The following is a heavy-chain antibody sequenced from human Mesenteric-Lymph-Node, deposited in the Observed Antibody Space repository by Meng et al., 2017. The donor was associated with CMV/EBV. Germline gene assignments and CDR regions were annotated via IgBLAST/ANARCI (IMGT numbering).Heavy chain of an antibody. D-gene: IGHD3-22*01. CDR2: VSSSDGST. Sequence: GESLKISCAASGFTFRNYAMSWVRQAAGKGLEWISTVSSSDGSTYYADSVKGRFTVSRDNSKNTLYLQLNSLRAEDTAVYYCAKDASITVTLVVTTYFDFWGQGTLVTVSS. CDR1: GFTFRNYA. V-gene: IGHV3-23*01. J-gene: IGHJ4*02. CDR3: AKDASITVTLVVTTYFDF.